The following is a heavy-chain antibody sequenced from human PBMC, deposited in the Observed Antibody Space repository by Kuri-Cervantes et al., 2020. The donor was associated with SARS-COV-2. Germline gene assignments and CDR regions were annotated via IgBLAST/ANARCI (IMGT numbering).Heavy chain of an antibody. CDR3: ARGVGTSRFDWFDP. CDR2: IYHSGST. V-gene: IGHV4-34*01. CDR1: GFTFSSYE. Sequence: ESLKISCAASGFTFSSYEMNWVRQAPGKGLEWIGEIYHSGSTNYNPSLKSRVTIPVDKSKNQFSLKLSSVTAADTAVYYCARGVGTSRFDWFDPWGQGTLVTVSS. J-gene: IGHJ5*02. D-gene: IGHD1-1*01.